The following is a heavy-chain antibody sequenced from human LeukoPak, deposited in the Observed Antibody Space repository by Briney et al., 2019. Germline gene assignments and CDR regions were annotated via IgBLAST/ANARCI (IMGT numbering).Heavy chain of an antibody. Sequence: PGGSLRLSCAASGFTFSLYAMNWVRQAPGKGLEWVSTISGSGGSTYYADSVKGRFTISRDNSKNTLYLQMNSLRAEDTAVYYCAKGNTYYYGSGSYYADYWGQGTLVTVSS. D-gene: IGHD3-10*01. CDR1: GFTFSLYA. CDR3: AKGNTYYYGSGSYYADY. J-gene: IGHJ4*02. CDR2: ISGSGGST. V-gene: IGHV3-23*01.